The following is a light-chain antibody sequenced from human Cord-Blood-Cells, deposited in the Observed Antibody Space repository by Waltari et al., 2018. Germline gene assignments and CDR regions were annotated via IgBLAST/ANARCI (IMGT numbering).Light chain of an antibody. CDR1: QSISSW. CDR2: KAS. V-gene: IGKV1-5*03. CDR3: QQYNSYSS. Sequence: DIQMTQSPSTLSASVGDRFTITCRASQSISSWLAWYQQKSGKAPKLLIYKASSLESGVPSRFSGSGSGTEFTLTISSLQPDDFATYYCQQYNSYSSFGQGTKLEIK. J-gene: IGKJ2*03.